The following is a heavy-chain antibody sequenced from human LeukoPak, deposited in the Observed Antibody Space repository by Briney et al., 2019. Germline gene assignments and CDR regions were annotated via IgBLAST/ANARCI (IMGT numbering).Heavy chain of an antibody. CDR1: GFTFSNYW. CDR3: ARLLYSYGSGSHYSLGY. D-gene: IGHD3-10*01. Sequence: GGSLRLSCAASGFTFSNYWMYWVRQAPGKGLVWVSHINNDVSTTSYADSVKGRFTISRDNAKNTVYLQMNSLGAEDTAMYYCARLLYSYGSGSHYSLGYWGQGILVTVST. CDR2: INNDVSTT. J-gene: IGHJ4*02. V-gene: IGHV3-74*01.